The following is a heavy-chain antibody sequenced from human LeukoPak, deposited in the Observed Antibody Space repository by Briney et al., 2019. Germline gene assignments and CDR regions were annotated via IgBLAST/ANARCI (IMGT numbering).Heavy chain of an antibody. CDR1: GGTFSTYA. Sequence: RASVKVSCKASGGTFSTYAISWVRQAPGQGLEWMGGVIPILGTAKYAQKFQDRVTITADKSTSTAYMELSSLRAEDTAMYYCARDQPTTLYTSGPHYFDYWGQGTLVTVSS. V-gene: IGHV1-69*10. CDR2: VIPILGTA. J-gene: IGHJ4*02. CDR3: ARDQPTTLYTSGPHYFDY. D-gene: IGHD2/OR15-2a*01.